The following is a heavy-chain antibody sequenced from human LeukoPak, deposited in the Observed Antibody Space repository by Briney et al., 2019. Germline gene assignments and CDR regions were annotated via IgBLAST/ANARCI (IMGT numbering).Heavy chain of an antibody. V-gene: IGHV3-13*01. D-gene: IGHD5-18*01. CDR2: IGTAGDT. CDR1: GFTFSSYD. Sequence: PGGSLRLSFAASGFTFSSYDMHWVRQATGKGLEWVSAIGTAGDTYYPGFVKGRFTISRENAKNSLYLQMNSLRAGDTAVYYCAREASGYWDYWGQGTLVTVSS. J-gene: IGHJ4*02. CDR3: AREASGYWDY.